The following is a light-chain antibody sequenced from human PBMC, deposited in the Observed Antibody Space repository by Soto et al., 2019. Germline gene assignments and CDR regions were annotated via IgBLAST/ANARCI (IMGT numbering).Light chain of an antibody. CDR2: VAS. CDR3: QRFNSYPLT. J-gene: IGKJ4*01. CDR1: QVIGSN. Sequence: DIQLTQSPSFLSAFVGDRVTITCRASQVIGSNLAWYQQKPGKPPKLLIYVASTLQSGVPSRFSGSRSWTEFTLTLSSLQPEDFATYYCQRFNSYPLTFGGGTRVDLK. V-gene: IGKV1-9*01.